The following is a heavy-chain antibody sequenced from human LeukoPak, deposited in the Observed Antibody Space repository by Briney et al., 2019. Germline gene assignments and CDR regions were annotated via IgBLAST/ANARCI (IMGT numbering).Heavy chain of an antibody. CDR2: ISYDGSNK. CDR3: ARGKGYSYGCWFDP. V-gene: IGHV3-30-3*01. CDR1: GFTFSSYA. D-gene: IGHD5-18*01. Sequence: HPGRSLRLSSAASGFTFSSYAMHWVRQAPGKGLEWVAVISYDGSNKYYADSVKGRFTISRDNSKNTLYLQMNSLRAEDTAVYYCARGKGYSYGCWFDPWGQGTLATVSS. J-gene: IGHJ5*02.